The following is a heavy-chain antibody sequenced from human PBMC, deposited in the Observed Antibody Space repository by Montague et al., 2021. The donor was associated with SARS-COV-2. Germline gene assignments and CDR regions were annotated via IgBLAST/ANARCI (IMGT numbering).Heavy chain of an antibody. D-gene: IGHD1-26*01. V-gene: IGHV6-1*01. Sequence: CAISGDSVSSNSATWRWIRQSPSRGLEWLGRTYYRPRWSNDYAVSVRSRIIINPDTSTNQFSLQLSSVTPEDTAVYFCARERWAVGVSFDYWGQGTLVTVSS. CDR2: TYYRPRWSN. CDR3: ARERWAVGVSFDY. CDR1: GDSVSSNSAT. J-gene: IGHJ4*02.